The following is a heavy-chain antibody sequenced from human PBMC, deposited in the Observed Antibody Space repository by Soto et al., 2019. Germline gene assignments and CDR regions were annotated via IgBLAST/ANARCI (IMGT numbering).Heavy chain of an antibody. CDR2: IKYSNDDT. Sequence: ASVKVSCKASGYTFTNYWMHWVRQAPGQGLEWLGIIKYSNDDTRYAKKFQGRLRMTRDRSISTAYMELSSLRSEDTAVYYCARGKPGIAAAGTLGAYYYYGMDVWGQGTTVTVLL. CDR3: ARGKPGIAAAGTLGAYYYYGMDV. V-gene: IGHV1-46*01. D-gene: IGHD6-13*01. J-gene: IGHJ6*02. CDR1: GYTFTNYW.